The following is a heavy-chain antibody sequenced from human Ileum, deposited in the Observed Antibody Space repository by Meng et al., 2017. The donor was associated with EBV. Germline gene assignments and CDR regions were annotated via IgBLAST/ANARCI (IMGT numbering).Heavy chain of an antibody. J-gene: IGHJ4*02. D-gene: IGHD1-26*01. Sequence: QAQLVKSGGGLKKAGASVKVSCKASGYTFTNYGITWVRQAPGQGLEWMGWISAYNGNTNYAQTLQGRVTMTTDTSTSTAYMELGSLRSDDTAVYYCARVEVGITSGDYWGQGTLVTVSS. V-gene: IGHV1-18*01. CDR1: GYTFTNYG. CDR3: ARVEVGITSGDY. CDR2: ISAYNGNT.